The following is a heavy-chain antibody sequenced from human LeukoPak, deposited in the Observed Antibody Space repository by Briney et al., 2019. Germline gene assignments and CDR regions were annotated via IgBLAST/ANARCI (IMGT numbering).Heavy chain of an antibody. V-gene: IGHV1-46*01. D-gene: IGHD6-13*01. CDR3: ARGDGEAAAGTENWFDP. J-gene: IGHJ5*02. Sequence: ASVKVSCKASGYTFTSYYIHWVRQVPGQGLEWMGTINPSGGRTTYAQKFQGRVTMTRDMSTSTVYMELSSLRSEDTAIYYCARGDGEAAAGTENWFDPWGQRTLVTVSS. CDR1: GYTFTSYY. CDR2: INPSGGRT.